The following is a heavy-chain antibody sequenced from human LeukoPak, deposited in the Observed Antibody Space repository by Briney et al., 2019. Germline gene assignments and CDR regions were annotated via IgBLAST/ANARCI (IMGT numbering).Heavy chain of an antibody. CDR2: VNDDGSAT. CDR3: TSFFETN. V-gene: IGHV3-74*01. Sequence: GGSLRLSCAASRFIFTNYWIHWVRQAPGKGLVWVSHVNDDGSATSYADSVKGRFTISRDSAKNTVYLHMNSLRVEDTAVYYCTSFFETNWGQGTLVTVSS. J-gene: IGHJ4*02. CDR1: RFIFTNYW. D-gene: IGHD2/OR15-2a*01.